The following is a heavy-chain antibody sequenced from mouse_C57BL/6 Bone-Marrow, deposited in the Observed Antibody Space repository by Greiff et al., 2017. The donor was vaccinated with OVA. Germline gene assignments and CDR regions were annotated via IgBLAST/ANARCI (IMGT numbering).Heavy chain of an antibody. CDR1: GYTFTSYW. Sequence: QVQLQQPGAELVKPGASVKLSCKASGYTFTSYWMHWVKQRPGQGLEWIGMIHPNSGSTNYNEKFKSKATLTVDKSSSTAYMQLSSLTSEDSAVYYCARRTGYYGLFAYWGQGTLVTVSA. D-gene: IGHD2-3*01. CDR2: IHPNSGST. J-gene: IGHJ3*01. CDR3: ARRTGYYGLFAY. V-gene: IGHV1-64*01.